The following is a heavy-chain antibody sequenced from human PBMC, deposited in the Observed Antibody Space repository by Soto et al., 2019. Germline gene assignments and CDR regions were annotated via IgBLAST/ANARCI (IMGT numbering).Heavy chain of an antibody. CDR2: IYHSGST. Sequence: PSETLSLTCAVSGGSISSSNWWSWVRQPPGKGLEWIGEIYHSGSTNYNPSLKSRVTISVDKSENQFSLKLSSVTAADTAVYYCARLSAFGVVILKGGMDVWGQGTTVTVSS. J-gene: IGHJ6*02. CDR3: ARLSAFGVVILKGGMDV. CDR1: GGSISSSNW. V-gene: IGHV4-4*02. D-gene: IGHD3-3*01.